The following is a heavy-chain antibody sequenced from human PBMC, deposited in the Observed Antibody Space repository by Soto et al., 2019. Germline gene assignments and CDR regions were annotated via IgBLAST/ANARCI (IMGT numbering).Heavy chain of an antibody. CDR2: IIPILGIA. Sequence: SVKVCCKASGGTFSSHTISWVRQAPGQGLEWMGRIIPILGIANYAQKFQGRVTITADKSTSTAYMELSSLRSEDTAVYYCARDRNSGYPNWFDPWGQGTLVTVSS. CDR3: ARDRNSGYPNWFDP. V-gene: IGHV1-69*04. D-gene: IGHD6-13*01. CDR1: GGTFSSHT. J-gene: IGHJ5*02.